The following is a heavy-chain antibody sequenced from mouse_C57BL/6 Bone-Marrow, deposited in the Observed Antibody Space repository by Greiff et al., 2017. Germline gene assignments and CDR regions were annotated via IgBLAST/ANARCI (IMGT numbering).Heavy chain of an antibody. CDR1: GFNIKDYY. J-gene: IGHJ2*01. CDR3: TGSLIYSGTNY. Sequence: VQLQQSGAELVKPGASVKLSCTASGFNIKDYYIHWVKQRTEQGLEWIGRIDPEDGETKYAPKFQDKATITADTSSNTASLQLSSLTSEDTAVYYCTGSLIYSGTNYWGQGTTLTVSS. CDR2: IDPEDGET. D-gene: IGHD1-1*01. V-gene: IGHV14-2*01.